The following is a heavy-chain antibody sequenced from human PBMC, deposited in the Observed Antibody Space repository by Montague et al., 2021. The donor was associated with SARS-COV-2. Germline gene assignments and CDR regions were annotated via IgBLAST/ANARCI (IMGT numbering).Heavy chain of an antibody. V-gene: IGHV3-21*01. CDR2: ISSSSSYI. CDR1: GFTVGGNY. D-gene: IGHD1-26*01. CDR3: ARETNWSYGSSFDY. Sequence: SLRLSCAASGFTVGGNYMSWVRQAPGKGLEWVSSISSSSSYIYYADSVKGRFTISRDNAKNSLYLQMNSLRAEDTAVYYCARETNWSYGSSFDYWGQGTLVTVSS. J-gene: IGHJ4*02.